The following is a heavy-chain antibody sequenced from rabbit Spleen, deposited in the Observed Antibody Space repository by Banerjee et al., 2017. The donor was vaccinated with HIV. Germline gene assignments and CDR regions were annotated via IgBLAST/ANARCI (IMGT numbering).Heavy chain of an antibody. V-gene: IGHV1S40*01. CDR1: GVSFSGSSY. CDR2: IHTGTSAFT. CDR3: ARDTGSSFSSYGMDL. Sequence: QSLEESGGDLVKPGASLTLTCTASGVSFSGSSYMCWVRQAPGKGLEWIACIHTGTSAFTYFANWAKGRFTISKTSSTTVTLQMTSLTAADTATYFCARDTGSSFSSYGMDLWGPGTLVTV. D-gene: IGHD8-1*01. J-gene: IGHJ6*01.